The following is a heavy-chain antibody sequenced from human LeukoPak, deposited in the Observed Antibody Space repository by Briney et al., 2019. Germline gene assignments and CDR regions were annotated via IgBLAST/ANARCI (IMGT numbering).Heavy chain of an antibody. D-gene: IGHD4-17*01. J-gene: IGHJ4*02. V-gene: IGHV3-33*01. Sequence: PGGSLRLSCAASGFTFNSYGMHWVRQAPGKGLEWVAVIWYDGSNKYYADSVKGRFTISRDNSKNTLYLQMNSLRAEDTAVYYCARVPGTVTDNPYYFDYWGQGTLVTVSS. CDR3: ARVPGTVTDNPYYFDY. CDR1: GFTFNSYG. CDR2: IWYDGSNK.